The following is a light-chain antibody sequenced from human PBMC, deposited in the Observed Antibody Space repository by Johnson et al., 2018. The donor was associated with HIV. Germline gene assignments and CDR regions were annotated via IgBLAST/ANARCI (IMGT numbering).Light chain of an antibody. CDR1: SSNIWNNY. J-gene: IGLJ1*01. V-gene: IGLV1-51*01. CDR3: GTWDRSLSAGV. CDR2: DNN. Sequence: QSVLTQPPSVSAAPGQKVTISCSGSSSNIWNNYVSWYQQLPGTAPKLLTSDNNKRPTALHYRLSGSRSSSSATLGITGLQTGDEADYYCGTWDRSLSAGVFGTGTKVTV.